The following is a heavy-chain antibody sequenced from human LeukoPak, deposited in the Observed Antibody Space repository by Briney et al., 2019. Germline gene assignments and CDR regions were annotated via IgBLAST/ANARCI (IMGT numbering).Heavy chain of an antibody. CDR3: ARAGPGIAAAGTFDFDY. V-gene: IGHV3-53*01. CDR2: IYSSGST. Sequence: GGSLRLSCAASGFTVSSNYMSWVRQAPGKGLEWVSIIYSSGSTYYADSVKGRFTISRDNAKNSLYLQMNSPRAEDTAVYYCARAGPGIAAAGTFDFDYWGQGTLVTVSS. J-gene: IGHJ4*02. CDR1: GFTVSSNY. D-gene: IGHD6-13*01.